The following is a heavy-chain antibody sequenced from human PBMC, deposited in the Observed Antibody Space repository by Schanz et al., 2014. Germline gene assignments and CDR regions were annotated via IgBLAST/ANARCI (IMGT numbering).Heavy chain of an antibody. CDR3: ARAAYGGYTSTPLRY. D-gene: IGHD5-12*01. V-gene: IGHV1-24*01. CDR1: GNNLSKLS. J-gene: IGHJ4*02. CDR2: FDVEEAET. Sequence: QVHLVQSGAEVKKPGASVRVSCKVSGNNLSKLSMHWVRQAPGKGLEWMGGFDVEEAETLPAQRFQGRVTMTEDTSSETAYMELSSLRSEDTAVYYCARAAYGGYTSTPLRYWGQGTLVTVSS.